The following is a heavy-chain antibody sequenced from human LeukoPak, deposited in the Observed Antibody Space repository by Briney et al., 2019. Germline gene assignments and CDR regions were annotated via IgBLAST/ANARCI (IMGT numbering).Heavy chain of an antibody. J-gene: IGHJ4*02. Sequence: GGSLRLSCAASGFTFSSYAMHWVRQAPGKGLEWVAVISYDGSNKYYADSVKGRFTISRDNSKNTLYLQMNSLRAEDTAVYYCARNTGRGYYFDYWGQGTLVTVSS. CDR3: ARNTGRGYYFDY. V-gene: IGHV3-30*04. D-gene: IGHD2/OR15-2a*01. CDR1: GFTFSSYA. CDR2: ISYDGSNK.